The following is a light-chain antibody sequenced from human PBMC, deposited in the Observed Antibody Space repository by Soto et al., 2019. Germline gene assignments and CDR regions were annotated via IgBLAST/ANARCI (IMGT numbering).Light chain of an antibody. CDR3: EQYNNPWT. CDR1: QSISVW. Sequence: DIQMTQSPSTLSASVGDRVTITCRASQSISVWLAWFQQKPGNAPKLLIYKASNIESGVPSRFSGSGSGTEFTLTISSMQPDDSATYYCEQYNNPWTFGHGTKVDIK. J-gene: IGKJ1*01. CDR2: KAS. V-gene: IGKV1-5*03.